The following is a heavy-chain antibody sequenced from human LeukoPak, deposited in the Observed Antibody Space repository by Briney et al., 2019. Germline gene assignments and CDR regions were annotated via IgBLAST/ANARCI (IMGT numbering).Heavy chain of an antibody. D-gene: IGHD2-2*02. Sequence: GASVKVSCKASGYTFTSYGISWVRQAPGQGLEWMGWISAYNGNTNYAQKLQGRVTMTTDTSTSTAYMELRSPRSDDTAVYYCARAYCSSTSCYTLGGDYWGQGTLVTVSS. CDR1: GYTFTSYG. CDR3: ARAYCSSTSCYTLGGDY. V-gene: IGHV1-18*01. J-gene: IGHJ4*02. CDR2: ISAYNGNT.